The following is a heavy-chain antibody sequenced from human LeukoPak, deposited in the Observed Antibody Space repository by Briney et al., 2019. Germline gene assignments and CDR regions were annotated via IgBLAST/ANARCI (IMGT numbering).Heavy chain of an antibody. J-gene: IGHJ4*02. CDR1: GFTFSSYG. Sequence: GGSLRLSCVAPGFTFSSYGIHWVRQAPGKGLEWVAFIRYDGSNKYYADSVKGRFTISRDNSKNTLYLQMNRLRAEDTAVYYCAKDFSVYNYDSRVLDYWGQGTLVTVSS. D-gene: IGHD3-22*01. V-gene: IGHV3-30*02. CDR3: AKDFSVYNYDSRVLDY. CDR2: IRYDGSNK.